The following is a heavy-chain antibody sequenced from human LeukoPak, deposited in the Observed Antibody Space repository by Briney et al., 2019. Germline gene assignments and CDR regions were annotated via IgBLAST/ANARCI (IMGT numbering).Heavy chain of an antibody. D-gene: IGHD3-9*01. J-gene: IGHJ6*02. CDR1: GFTLSSYS. Sequence: GGSLRLSCAASGFTLSSYSMNWVRQAPGKGLEWVPSISSSSSDIYYADSVKGRFTISRDNAKNSLYLQMNSLRGEDTAVYYCARNYDILTRPNTPLRHYYSVMDVWGQGTTVTVSS. V-gene: IGHV3-21*01. CDR3: ARNYDILTRPNTPLRHYYSVMDV. CDR2: ISSSSSDI.